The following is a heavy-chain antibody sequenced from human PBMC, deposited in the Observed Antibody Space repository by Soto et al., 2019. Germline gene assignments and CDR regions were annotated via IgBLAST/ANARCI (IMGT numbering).Heavy chain of an antibody. CDR3: AHSEEGGYSYGYCHYFDY. Sequence: GSGPTLVNPTQTLTLTCTFSGFSLSTSGVGVGWIRQPPGKALEWLALIYWDDDKRYSPSLKGRLTITKDTSKNQVVLTMTNMDPVDTATYYCAHSEEGGYSYGYCHYFDYWGQGTLVTVSS. V-gene: IGHV2-5*02. CDR2: IYWDDDK. J-gene: IGHJ4*02. D-gene: IGHD5-18*01. CDR1: GFSLSTSGVG.